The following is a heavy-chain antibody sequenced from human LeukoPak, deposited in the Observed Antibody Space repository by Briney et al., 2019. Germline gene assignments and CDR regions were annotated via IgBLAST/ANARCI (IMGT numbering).Heavy chain of an antibody. CDR3: ARVGTYYRSLDS. D-gene: IGHD3-10*01. Sequence: PSETLSLTCTVSGGSINDASWNWNRKPPGQGLELIGYIYHSGGTNYNPSLKSPVTISLDTSKNQFSLKLSSVTAADTAVYYCARVGTYYRSLDSWGQGTLVTVSS. J-gene: IGHJ4*02. V-gene: IGHV4-59*01. CDR2: IYHSGGT. CDR1: GGSINDAS.